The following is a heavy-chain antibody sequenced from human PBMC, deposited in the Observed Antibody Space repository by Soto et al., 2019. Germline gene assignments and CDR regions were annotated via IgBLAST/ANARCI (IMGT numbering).Heavy chain of an antibody. V-gene: IGHV4-39*01. CDR1: GGSVTNSSYY. J-gene: IGHJ4*02. D-gene: IGHD4-17*01. Sequence: SETLSLTCTVSGGSVTNSSYYWGWIRQSPGKGLEWIGSVYYRRRSYSKSSVKSRVTISVDTSKYRFSLSLNSVAASDTAVYFCVSQRTTVPTQAYFDYWGPGALVTVSS. CDR3: VSQRTTVPTQAYFDY. CDR2: VYYRRRS.